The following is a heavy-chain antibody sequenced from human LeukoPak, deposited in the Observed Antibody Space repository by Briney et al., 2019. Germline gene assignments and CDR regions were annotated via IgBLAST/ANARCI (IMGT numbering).Heavy chain of an antibody. Sequence: SGTLSLTCAVSGGSISSSNWRSWVRQPPGKGLEWIGEIYHSGSTNYNPSLKSRVTISVDTSKNRFSLKLSSVTAADTAVYYCARDRYSGYDGFGAFDIWGQGTMVTVSS. J-gene: IGHJ3*02. V-gene: IGHV4-4*02. CDR1: GGSISSSNW. D-gene: IGHD5-12*01. CDR2: IYHSGST. CDR3: ARDRYSGYDGFGAFDI.